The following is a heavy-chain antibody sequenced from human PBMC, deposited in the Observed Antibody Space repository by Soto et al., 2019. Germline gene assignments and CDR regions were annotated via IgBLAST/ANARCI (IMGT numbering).Heavy chain of an antibody. J-gene: IGHJ4*02. CDR1: GFTVSSFP. CDR2: ISSSGDDS. Sequence: EMQLLGSGGGLLQPGGSLRLSCAASGFTVSSFPMTWVRQAPGKGLEWVSSISSSGDDSFYADSVKGRFTISRDSSENMLCLQLSSLSAEVAAVYYCARKVAGSIWGQVPLVTVSS. D-gene: IGHD6-19*01. V-gene: IGHV3-23*01. CDR3: ARKVAGSI.